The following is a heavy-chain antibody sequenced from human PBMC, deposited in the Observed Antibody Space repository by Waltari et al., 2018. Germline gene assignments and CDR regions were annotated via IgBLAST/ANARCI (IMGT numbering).Heavy chain of an antibody. CDR2: VDPEDGET. CDR3: ATDLIGGEAAY. Sequence: VQQAPGKGLEWMGRVDPEDGETIYAEKFQGRVTITADTSTDTAYMELSSLRSEDTAVYYCATDLIGGEAAYWGQGTLVTVSS. J-gene: IGHJ4*02. V-gene: IGHV1-69-2*01. D-gene: IGHD3-10*01.